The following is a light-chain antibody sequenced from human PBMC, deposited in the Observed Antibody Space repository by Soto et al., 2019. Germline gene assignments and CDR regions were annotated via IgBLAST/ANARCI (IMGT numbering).Light chain of an antibody. CDR3: QKYNSALT. CDR2: TAS. J-gene: IGKJ5*01. CDR1: QSISDY. Sequence: DIQMTPSPSTLSASVGDRVIITCRASQSISDYLAWYQQTPGKVPKLLIYTASTLQSGVPSRFSGSGSGTDFTLTTSSLQPEDVATYYCQKYNSALTFGQGTRLEI. V-gene: IGKV1-27*01.